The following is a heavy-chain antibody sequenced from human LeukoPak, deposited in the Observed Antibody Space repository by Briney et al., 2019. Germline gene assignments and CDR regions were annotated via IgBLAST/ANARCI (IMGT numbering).Heavy chain of an antibody. D-gene: IGHD6-19*01. CDR1: GLTFSGYW. CDR2: IKSDGSST. V-gene: IGHV3-74*01. Sequence: GGSLKLSCAASGLTFSGYWMHWVRQGPGKGLEWVSRIKSDGSSTSYANAVKGRFTISRDNAKNTLYLQMNSLRAEDTAVYCCARVAVAATGDYWGQGTLVTVSS. J-gene: IGHJ4*02. CDR3: ARVAVAATGDY.